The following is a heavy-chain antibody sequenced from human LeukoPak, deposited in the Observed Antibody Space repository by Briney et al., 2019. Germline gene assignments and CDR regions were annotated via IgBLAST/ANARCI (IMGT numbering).Heavy chain of an antibody. CDR2: INPNSGGT. CDR3: ARDAAVAASVYYYYYMDV. V-gene: IGHV1-2*02. CDR1: GFTFTAYH. Sequence: ASVKVSCKASGFTFTAYHMHWVRQAPGQGLEWMGWINPNSGGTNYAQKFQGRVTMTRDTSISTAYMELSGLRSDDTAVYYCARDAAVAASVYYYYYMDVWGKGTTVTVSS. D-gene: IGHD6-19*01. J-gene: IGHJ6*03.